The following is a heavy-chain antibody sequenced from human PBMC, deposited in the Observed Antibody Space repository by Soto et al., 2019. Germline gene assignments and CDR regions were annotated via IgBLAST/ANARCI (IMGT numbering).Heavy chain of an antibody. CDR1: GGSISSYY. CDR2: IYYSGST. D-gene: IGHD3-10*01. J-gene: IGHJ4*02. Sequence: QVQLQESGPGLVKPSETLSLTCTVSGGSISSYYWSWIRQPPGKGLEWIGNIYYSGSTNYNPSLKSRVTISVDTSKNQFSLKLSSVTAADTAVYYCARHRLWFGELFFDYWGQGTLVTVSS. V-gene: IGHV4-59*08. CDR3: ARHRLWFGELFFDY.